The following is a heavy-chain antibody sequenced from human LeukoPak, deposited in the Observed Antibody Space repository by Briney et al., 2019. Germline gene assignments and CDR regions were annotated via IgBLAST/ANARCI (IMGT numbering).Heavy chain of an antibody. J-gene: IGHJ3*02. CDR1: GYTFTSYG. CDR3: ARVHYYDSSGYYYGAFDI. CDR2: ISAYNGNT. Sequence: EASVKVSCKASGYTFTSYGISWVRQAPGQGLEWMGWISAYNGNTNYAPKLQGRVTMTTDTSTSTAYMELRSLRSDDTAVYYCARVHYYDSSGYYYGAFDIWGQGTMVTVSS. D-gene: IGHD3-22*01. V-gene: IGHV1-18*01.